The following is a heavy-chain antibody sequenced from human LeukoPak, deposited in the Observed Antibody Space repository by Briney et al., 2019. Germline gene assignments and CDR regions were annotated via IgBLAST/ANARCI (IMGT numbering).Heavy chain of an antibody. J-gene: IGHJ4*02. D-gene: IGHD1-1*01. CDR2: ISGSGGST. Sequence: GGSLRLSCAASGFTFSSYSMNWVRQAPGKGLEWVSAISGSGGSTYYADSVKGRFTISRDNSKNTLYLQMNSLRAEDTAVYYCARDQLGAVLYFDYWGQGTLVTVSS. CDR1: GFTFSSYS. V-gene: IGHV3-23*01. CDR3: ARDQLGAVLYFDY.